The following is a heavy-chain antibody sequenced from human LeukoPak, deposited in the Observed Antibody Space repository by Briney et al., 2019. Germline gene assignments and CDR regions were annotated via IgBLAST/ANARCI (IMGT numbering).Heavy chain of an antibody. Sequence: GGSLRLSCAASGFTFIRYAMSWLRQAPGKGMEWVSAIIDSGGSTDYADSVKGRFTVSRDNSKNTLCLQMNSLRAADTAVYVCARLRGARLQHYYMDLWGKGPRVPVFS. CDR1: GFTFIRYA. V-gene: IGHV3-23*01. CDR2: IIDSGGST. CDR3: ARLRGARLQHYYMDL. D-gene: IGHD1-26*01. J-gene: IGHJ6*03.